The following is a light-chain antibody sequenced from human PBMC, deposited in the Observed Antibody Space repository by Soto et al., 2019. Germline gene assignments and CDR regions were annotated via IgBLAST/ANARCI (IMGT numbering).Light chain of an antibody. V-gene: IGKV3-20*01. Sequence: DIVLTQSPATLSVSPGETATLSCRASQRISSSYLAWYQQKPGQAPRLLIHDASGRAPGIPARFSGSGSGTDFTLTISRLEPDEFAVYYCQQYGDAGTFGQGTKGDIK. CDR3: QQYGDAGT. J-gene: IGKJ1*01. CDR2: DAS. CDR1: QRISSSY.